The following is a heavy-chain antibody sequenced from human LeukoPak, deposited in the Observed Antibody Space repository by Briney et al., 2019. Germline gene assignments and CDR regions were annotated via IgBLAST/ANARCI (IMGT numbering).Heavy chain of an antibody. CDR3: ARHVVTFYSQLEGPFDY. CDR2: IYYSGST. J-gene: IGHJ4*02. CDR1: GGSISSSSYY. D-gene: IGHD2-2*01. Sequence: SETLSLTCTVSGGSISSSSYYWGWIRQPPGKGLEWIGSIYYSGSTYYNPSLKSRVTISVDTSKNQFSLKLSSVTAADTAVYYCARHVVTFYSQLEGPFDYWGQGTLVTVSS. V-gene: IGHV4-39*01.